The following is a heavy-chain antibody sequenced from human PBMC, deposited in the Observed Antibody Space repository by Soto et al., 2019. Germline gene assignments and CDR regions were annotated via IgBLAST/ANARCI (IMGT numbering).Heavy chain of an antibody. CDR3: AGVPIAVAGTKYYYYGMDV. CDR2: IYSGGST. J-gene: IGHJ6*02. Sequence: EVQLVESGGGLVQPGGSLRLSCAASGFTVSSNYMSWVRQAPGKGLEWVSVIYSGGSTYYADSVKGRFTISRDNSKNTLYLQMNSRGAEDTAVYYCAGVPIAVAGTKYYYYGMDVWGQGTTVTVSS. V-gene: IGHV3-66*01. CDR1: GFTVSSNY. D-gene: IGHD6-19*01.